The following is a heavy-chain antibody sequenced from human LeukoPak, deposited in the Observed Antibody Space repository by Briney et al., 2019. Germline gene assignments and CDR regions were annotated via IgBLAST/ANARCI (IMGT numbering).Heavy chain of an antibody. D-gene: IGHD3-10*01. CDR3: ARGAALLWLGEED. J-gene: IGHJ4*02. CDR1: GGTFSSYA. Sequence: GASVKVSCKASGGTFSSYAISWVRQAPGQGLEWMGRIIPILGIANYAQKFQGRVTITADKSTSTAYMELSSLRSEDTAVYYCARGAALLWLGEEDWGQGTLVTVSS. CDR2: IIPILGIA. V-gene: IGHV1-69*04.